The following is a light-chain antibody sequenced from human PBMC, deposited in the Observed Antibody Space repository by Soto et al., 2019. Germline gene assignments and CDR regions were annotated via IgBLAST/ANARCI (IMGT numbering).Light chain of an antibody. V-gene: IGKV2-28*01. Sequence: DIVMTQSPLSLPVTPGEPASISCRSSQSLLHSNGYNYLDWYLQKPGQSPQLLIYLGSNRASGVPDRVSGSGSGTGFTLKIRRGEAEDVGVYYCMQALQTPITFGQGTRLEIK. CDR2: LGS. CDR3: MQALQTPIT. J-gene: IGKJ5*01. CDR1: QSLLHSNGYNY.